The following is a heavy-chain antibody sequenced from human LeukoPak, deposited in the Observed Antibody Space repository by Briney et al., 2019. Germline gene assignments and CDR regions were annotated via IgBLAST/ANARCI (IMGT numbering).Heavy chain of an antibody. CDR3: AREQQLVLDY. D-gene: IGHD6-13*01. J-gene: IGHJ4*02. V-gene: IGHV3-30-3*01. CDR1: GFTFSSYA. CDR2: ISYDGSNK. Sequence: PGGSLRLSCAASGFTFSSYAMHWVRQAPGKGLEWVAVISYDGSNKYYADSVKGRFTISRDNSKNTLYLQMNSLRAEDTAVYYCAREQQLVLDYWGQGTLVTVSS.